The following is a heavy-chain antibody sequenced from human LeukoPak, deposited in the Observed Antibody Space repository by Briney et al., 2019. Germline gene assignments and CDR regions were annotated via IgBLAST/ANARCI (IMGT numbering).Heavy chain of an antibody. D-gene: IGHD3-22*01. CDR3: ARSADYYDSSGLDY. CDR1: GYTFTTYY. V-gene: IGHV1-46*01. CDR2: INPSGSST. Sequence: ASVKVSCKASGYTFTTYYMHWVRQAPGQGLEWMGIINPSGSSTSYAQNFQGRVTMTRDMSTSTVYMELSSLTSEDTAVYYCARSADYYDSSGLDYWGQGTLVTVSS. J-gene: IGHJ4*02.